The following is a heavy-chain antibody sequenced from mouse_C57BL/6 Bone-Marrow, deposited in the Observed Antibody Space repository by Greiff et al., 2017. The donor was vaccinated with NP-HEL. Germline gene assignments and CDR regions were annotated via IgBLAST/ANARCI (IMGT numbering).Heavy chain of an antibody. Sequence: EVKLVESGPELVKPGASVKISCKASGYSFTDYNMNWVKQSNGKSLEWIGVINPNYGTTSYNQKFKGKATLTVDQSSSTAYMQLNSLTSEDSAVYYCAIYDGYSYYYAMDYWGQGTSVTVSS. CDR2: INPNYGTT. CDR3: AIYDGYSYYYAMDY. V-gene: IGHV1-39*01. CDR1: GYSFTDYN. J-gene: IGHJ4*01. D-gene: IGHD2-3*01.